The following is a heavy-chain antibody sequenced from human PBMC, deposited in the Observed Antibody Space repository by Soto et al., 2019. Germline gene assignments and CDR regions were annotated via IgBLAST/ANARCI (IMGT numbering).Heavy chain of an antibody. CDR3: VMVDNYVTPTPQDV. CDR2: ISPYTGNT. V-gene: IGHV1-18*01. D-gene: IGHD3-16*01. CDR1: GYIFVNYG. J-gene: IGHJ6*02. Sequence: QVQLVKSGDEVKKPGASVEVSCKASGYIFVNYGIAWVRQAPGQGLEWMGWISPYTGNTHSASKVQGRLTMTTDTSTSTAYMDLGSLTSDDTAVYYCVMVDNYVTPTPQDVWGQGTTVTVSS.